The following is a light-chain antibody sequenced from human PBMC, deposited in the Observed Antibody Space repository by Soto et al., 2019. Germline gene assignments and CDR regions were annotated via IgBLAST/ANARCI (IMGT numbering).Light chain of an antibody. J-gene: IGKJ1*01. CDR1: QSVNAN. Sequence: EIVMTQSPATLSVSPGERATLSCRASQSVNANLAWYQQKPGQVPRLLIYGASTRATGIPARFSGSGSGTEFTLTISSLQSEDFAVYYCQQYNNWWTFGPGTKVEIK. V-gene: IGKV3-15*01. CDR2: GAS. CDR3: QQYNNWWT.